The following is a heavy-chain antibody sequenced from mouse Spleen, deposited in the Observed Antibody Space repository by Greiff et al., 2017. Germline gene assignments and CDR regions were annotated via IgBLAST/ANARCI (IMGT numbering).Heavy chain of an antibody. CDR2: IWSGGST. J-gene: IGHJ1*01. V-gene: IGHV2-2*01. Sequence: QVQLKQSGPGLVQPSQSLSITCTVSGFSLTSYGVHWVRQSPGKGLEWLGVIWSGGSTDYNAAFISRLSISKDNSKSQVFFKMNSLQADDTAIYYCARSYDGSPYWYFDVWGAGTTVTVSS. CDR3: ARSYDGSPYWYFDV. CDR1: GFSLTSYG. D-gene: IGHD2-1*01.